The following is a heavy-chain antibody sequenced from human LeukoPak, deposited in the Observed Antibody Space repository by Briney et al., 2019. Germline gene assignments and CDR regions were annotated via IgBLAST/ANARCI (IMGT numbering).Heavy chain of an antibody. J-gene: IGHJ5*02. Sequence: SETLSLTCTVSGGSISSSSYYWGWIRQPPGRGLEWIGSIYYSGSTYYNPSLKSRVTISVDTSKNQFSLKLSSVTAADTAVYYCAREGGRGEPHYGDYDNWFDPWGQGTLVTVSS. CDR3: AREGGRGEPHYGDYDNWFDP. CDR1: GGSISSSSYY. CDR2: IYYSGST. D-gene: IGHD4-17*01. V-gene: IGHV4-39*07.